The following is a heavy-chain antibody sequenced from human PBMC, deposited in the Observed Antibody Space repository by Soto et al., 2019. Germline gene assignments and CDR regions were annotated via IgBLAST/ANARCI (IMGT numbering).Heavy chain of an antibody. CDR1: WYTFTGYF. Sequence: GAPVKGSFKASWYTFTGYFMHRGRQAPGQGVEWVGWINPNSGGTNYAQKFQGWVTMTRDTSISTAYMELSRLRSDDTAVYYCARESITGTTRLAGYYYYGMDVWGQGTTVTVSS. D-gene: IGHD1-7*01. CDR2: INPNSGGT. V-gene: IGHV1-2*04. CDR3: ARESITGTTRLAGYYYYGMDV. J-gene: IGHJ6*02.